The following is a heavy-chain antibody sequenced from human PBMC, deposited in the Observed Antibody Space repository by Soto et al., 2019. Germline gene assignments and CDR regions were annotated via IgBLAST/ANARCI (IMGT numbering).Heavy chain of an antibody. J-gene: IGHJ5*02. D-gene: IGHD6-13*01. CDR3: ARDPEASWYPGNWFDP. CDR2: ISYDGSNK. Sequence: QVQLVESGGGVVQPGRSLRLSCAASGFTFSSYAMHWVRQAPGKRLEWVAVISYDGSNKYYADSVKGRFTISRDNSKNTLYLQMNSLRAEDTAVYYCARDPEASWYPGNWFDPWGQGTLVTVSS. CDR1: GFTFSSYA. V-gene: IGHV3-30-3*01.